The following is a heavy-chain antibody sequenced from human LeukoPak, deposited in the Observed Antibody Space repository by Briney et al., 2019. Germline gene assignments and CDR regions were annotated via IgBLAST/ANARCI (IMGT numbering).Heavy chain of an antibody. Sequence: SETLSLTCTVSGGSISSSSYYWDWIRQPPGKGLEWIANTYYTGTSYYNPSLKSRVTISVDTSKNQFSLKLSSVTAADTAVYYCARHRYDFWSGFPYYFDYWGQGTLVTVSS. CDR1: GGSISSSSYY. D-gene: IGHD3-3*01. V-gene: IGHV4-39*01. J-gene: IGHJ4*02. CDR3: ARHRYDFWSGFPYYFDY. CDR2: TYYTGTS.